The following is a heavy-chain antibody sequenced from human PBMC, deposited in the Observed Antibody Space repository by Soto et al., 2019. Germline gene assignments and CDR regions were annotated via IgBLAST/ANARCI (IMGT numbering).Heavy chain of an antibody. CDR1: GFTFNNYG. D-gene: IGHD2-2*01. CDR3: ARSRNKPPYCSTASCYAYYYYSLDV. CDR2: ISGSGNTI. J-gene: IGHJ6*02. V-gene: IGHV3-23*01. Sequence: GGSLRLSCAGSGFTFNNYGMAWVRQAPGQGLEWVSGISGSGNTIYYADSVKGRFTVSRDNSKSTLYLQVSSLRTGDTATYYCARSRNKPPYCSTASCYAYYYYSLDVWGQGTTVTVSS.